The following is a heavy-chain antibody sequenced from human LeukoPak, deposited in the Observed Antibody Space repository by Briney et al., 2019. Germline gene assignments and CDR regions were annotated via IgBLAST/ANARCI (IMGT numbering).Heavy chain of an antibody. CDR1: GYTFTSYA. D-gene: IGHD3-22*01. Sequence: ASVKVSCKASGYTFTSYAMHWVRQAPGQRLEWMGWINAGNGNTKYSQEFQGRVTITRDTSASTAYMELSSLRSEDTAVYYCARGDYYDSSGYLFDYWGQGTLVTVSS. V-gene: IGHV1-3*01. CDR2: INAGNGNT. CDR3: ARGDYYDSSGYLFDY. J-gene: IGHJ4*02.